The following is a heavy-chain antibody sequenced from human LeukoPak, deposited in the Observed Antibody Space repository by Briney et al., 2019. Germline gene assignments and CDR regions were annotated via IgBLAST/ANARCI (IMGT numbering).Heavy chain of an antibody. Sequence: GGSLEPSFAPSGFPFSNAWMSWVRKAPGKGLEWVGRIKSKTFGGTTDYAAPVKGRFTISRDDSKNTLYLHMNTLKTEDTAIYYCTTLGAFDYWGQGTLVTVSS. CDR2: IKSKTFGGTT. V-gene: IGHV3-15*01. CDR3: TTLGAFDY. J-gene: IGHJ4*02. CDR1: GFPFSNAW. D-gene: IGHD3-16*01.